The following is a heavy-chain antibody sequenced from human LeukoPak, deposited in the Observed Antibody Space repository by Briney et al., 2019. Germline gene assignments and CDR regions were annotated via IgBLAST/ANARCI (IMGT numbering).Heavy chain of an antibody. CDR1: GFTFSSYW. J-gene: IGHJ4*02. CDR2: IWGPGDTT. Sequence: GGSLRLSCAASGFTFSSYWMNWVRQAPGKGLEWVSAIWGPGDTTYYADSVKGRFTISRDNAKETLYLQMNSLRAEDTAVYYCASRDPCTGGTCYGLGYWGQGTLVTVSS. CDR3: ASRDPCTGGTCYGLGY. D-gene: IGHD2-15*01. V-gene: IGHV3-23*01.